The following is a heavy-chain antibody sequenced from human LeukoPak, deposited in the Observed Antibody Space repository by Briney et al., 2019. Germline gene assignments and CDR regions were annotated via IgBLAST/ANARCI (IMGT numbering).Heavy chain of an antibody. CDR1: GGFISSYY. CDR2: IYYSGST. D-gene: IGHD3-10*01. Sequence: PSETLSLTCTVSGGFISSYYWSWIRQPPGKGLEWIGYIYYSGSTNYNPSLKSRVTISVDTSKNQFSLKLSSVTAADTAVYYCARDSSIDYGSGFVYDYWGQGTLVTVSS. J-gene: IGHJ4*02. V-gene: IGHV4-59*01. CDR3: ARDSSIDYGSGFVYDY.